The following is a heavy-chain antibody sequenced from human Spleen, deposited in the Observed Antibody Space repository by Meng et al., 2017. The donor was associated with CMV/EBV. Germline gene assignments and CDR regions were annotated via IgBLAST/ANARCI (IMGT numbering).Heavy chain of an antibody. Sequence: SGPTLVKPTQTLTLTCTFSGFSLSTSGVGVGWIRQPPGKALEWLALIYWNDDKRYSPSLKSRLTITKDTSKNQVVLTMTNMDPVDTATYYCAHSNYDFWSGYYENWFDPWGQGTLVTVSS. CDR2: IYWNDDK. V-gene: IGHV2-5*01. D-gene: IGHD3-3*01. CDR3: AHSNYDFWSGYYENWFDP. J-gene: IGHJ5*02. CDR1: GFSLSTSGVG.